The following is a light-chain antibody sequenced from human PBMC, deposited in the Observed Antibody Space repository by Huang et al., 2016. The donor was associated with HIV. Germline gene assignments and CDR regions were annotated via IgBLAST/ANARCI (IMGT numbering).Light chain of an antibody. Sequence: EIMMTQSPATLSVSLGDKASLSCRASQRVGVNLAWYQQKPGQPPTLLIDGASDRATGISARFSGSGSGTDFTLTISSLQSEDFAVYFCQQYDNWPGTFGQGTKLEI. J-gene: IGKJ2*01. CDR3: QQYDNWPGT. CDR1: QRVGVN. V-gene: IGKV3-15*01. CDR2: GAS.